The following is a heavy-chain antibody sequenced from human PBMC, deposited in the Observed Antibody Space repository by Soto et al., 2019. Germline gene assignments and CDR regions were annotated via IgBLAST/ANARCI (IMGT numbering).Heavy chain of an antibody. J-gene: IGHJ4*02. CDR2: IYYIGGT. CDR3: ARIRLRFLEWLFWD. D-gene: IGHD3-3*01. V-gene: IGHV4-30-4*01. CDR1: GGSISSSDFY. Sequence: KPSETLSLTCTVPGGSISSSDFYWSWIRQPPGKGLEWIGYIYYIGGTNYNPSLKSRVNISVDTSKNQFSLKLSSVTAADTAVYYCARIRLRFLEWLFWDWGQGTLVTVSS.